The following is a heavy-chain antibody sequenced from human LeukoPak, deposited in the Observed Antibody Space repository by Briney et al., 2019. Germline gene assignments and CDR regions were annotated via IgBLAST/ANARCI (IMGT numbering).Heavy chain of an antibody. CDR1: GGSISSGSYY. V-gene: IGHV4-61*02. J-gene: IGHJ6*02. Sequence: SETLSLTCTVSGGSISSGSYYWSWIRQPAGKGLEWIGRIYTSGSTNYSPSLKSRVTISVDTSKNQFSLKLSSVTAADTAVYYCARDADTAMATSIYGMDVWGQGTTVTVSS. CDR3: ARDADTAMATSIYGMDV. CDR2: IYTSGST. D-gene: IGHD5-18*01.